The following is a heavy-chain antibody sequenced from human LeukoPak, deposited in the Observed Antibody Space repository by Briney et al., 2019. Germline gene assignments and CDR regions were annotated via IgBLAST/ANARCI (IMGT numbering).Heavy chain of an antibody. CDR1: GGSISNYY. Sequence: SETLSLTCTVSGGSISNYYWSWLRQPPEKGLEWIGYIYYSGSTNYNPSLKSRVTISIDTSKNQLSLKLTSVTAADTAVYFCATRPPGQQWAPYFDYWGQGSLVTVSS. D-gene: IGHD5-18*01. J-gene: IGHJ4*02. CDR3: ATRPPGQQWAPYFDY. CDR2: IYYSGST. V-gene: IGHV4-59*01.